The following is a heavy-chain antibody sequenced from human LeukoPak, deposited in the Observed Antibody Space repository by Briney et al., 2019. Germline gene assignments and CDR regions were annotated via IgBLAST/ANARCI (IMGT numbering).Heavy chain of an antibody. CDR2: INTDGSST. CDR1: GFTFSSYW. Sequence: GGSLGLSCAASGFTFSSYWLSWVRQAPGKGLVWVSRINTDGSSTSYADSVKGRFTISRDNAKNTLYLQMNSLRAEDTAVYYCASGLHYGGNSTRANWFDPWGQGTLVTVSS. V-gene: IGHV3-74*01. D-gene: IGHD4-23*01. CDR3: ASGLHYGGNSTRANWFDP. J-gene: IGHJ5*02.